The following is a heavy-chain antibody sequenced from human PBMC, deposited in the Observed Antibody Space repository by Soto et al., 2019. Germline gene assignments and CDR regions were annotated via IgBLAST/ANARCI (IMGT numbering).Heavy chain of an antibody. J-gene: IGHJ6*02. CDR2: IYSGRST. CDR3: ARERGSFHQLSASKTGTSGYYGTDV. V-gene: IGHV3-53*01. D-gene: IGHD1-1*01. Sequence: GGPLRLSRAASGFTVSSNYMSWHRQAPGKGLERVSVIYSGRSTYYADSVKGRFTISRDNAKNTLYLQMNSLRAEDTAVYYCARERGSFHQLSASKTGTSGYYGTDVWTQGTPVTVS. CDR1: GFTVSSNY.